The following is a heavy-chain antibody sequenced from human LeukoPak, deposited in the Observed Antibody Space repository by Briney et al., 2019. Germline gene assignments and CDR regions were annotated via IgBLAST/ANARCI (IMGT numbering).Heavy chain of an antibody. J-gene: IGHJ4*02. D-gene: IGHD3-10*01. CDR1: RYSISSGYY. V-gene: IGHV4-38-2*02. CDR3: ARHARFRGSPYFDY. CDR2: LYHSGTT. Sequence: SETLSLTCTVSRYSISSGYYWGWIRQPPEKGLEWIGSLYHSGTTYYNPSLKSRVTISVDTSKNQFSLKLSSVSAADTAIYYCARHARFRGSPYFDYWGQGTLVTVSS.